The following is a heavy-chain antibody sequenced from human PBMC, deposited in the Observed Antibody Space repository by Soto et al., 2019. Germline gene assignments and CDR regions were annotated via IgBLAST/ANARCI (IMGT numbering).Heavy chain of an antibody. CDR3: ARDGYNEDYYYGMDV. D-gene: IGHD5-12*01. J-gene: IGHJ6*02. V-gene: IGHV3-21*01. CDR1: GFTFSSYS. CDR2: ISSSSSYI. Sequence: PGGSLRLSCAASGFTFSSYSMNWVRQAPGKGLEWVSSISSSSSYIYYADSVKGRFTISRDNAKNSLYLQMNSLRAEDTAVYYCARDGYNEDYYYGMDVWGQGTTVTVSS.